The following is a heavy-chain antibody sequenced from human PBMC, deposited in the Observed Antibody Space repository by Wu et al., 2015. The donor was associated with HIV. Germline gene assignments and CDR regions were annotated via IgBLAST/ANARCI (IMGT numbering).Heavy chain of an antibody. D-gene: IGHD1-26*01. Sequence: QVQLEQSGVEVKKPGASVKVSCKTSGYTFTSYGINWVRQAPGQGLEWMGWINTFNGNTEYAQNLQGRVTMTTDTSTNTAYMELRSLRSDDTATYYCARGIGXSGSYYFAEYFQHWGQGTLVTVSS. CDR2: INTFNGNT. J-gene: IGHJ1*01. CDR1: GYTFTSYG. V-gene: IGHV1-18*01. CDR3: ARGIGXSGSYYFAEYFQH.